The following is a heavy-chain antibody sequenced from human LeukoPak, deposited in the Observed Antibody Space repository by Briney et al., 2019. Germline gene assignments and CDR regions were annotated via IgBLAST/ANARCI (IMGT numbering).Heavy chain of an antibody. CDR1: GGSFSGYY. D-gene: IGHD2-21*02. CDR2: INHSGST. CDR3: AIVGVTAGKEYFQH. V-gene: IGHV4-34*01. Sequence: SETLSLTCAVYGGSFSGYYWSWIRQPPGKGQEWIGEINHSGSTNYNPSLKSRVTISVDTSKNQFSLKLSSVTAADTAVYYCAIVGVTAGKEYFQHWGQGTLVTVSS. J-gene: IGHJ1*01.